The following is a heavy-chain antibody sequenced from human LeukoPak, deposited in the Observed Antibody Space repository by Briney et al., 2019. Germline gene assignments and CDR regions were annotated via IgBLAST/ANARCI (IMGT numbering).Heavy chain of an antibody. D-gene: IGHD4-11*01. V-gene: IGHV1-69*05. CDR3: AERRTTVTTGDNWFDP. CDR2: IIPIFGTA. CDR1: RGTFSSYA. Sequence: ASVKVSCKASRGTFSSYAISWVRQAPGQGLEWMGGIIPIFGTANYAQKFQGRVTITTDESTSTAYMGLSSLRSEDTAVYYCAERRTTVTTGDNWFDPWGQGTLVTVSS. J-gene: IGHJ5*02.